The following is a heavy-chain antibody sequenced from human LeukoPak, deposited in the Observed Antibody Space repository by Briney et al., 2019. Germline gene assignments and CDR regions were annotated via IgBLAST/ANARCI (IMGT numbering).Heavy chain of an antibody. CDR1: GGSINDYY. J-gene: IGHJ4*02. CDR2: IYYSGST. CDR3: ARGARAGYNLEPFDY. D-gene: IGHD5-24*01. V-gene: IGHV4-59*08. Sequence: PSETLTLTCTVSGGSINDYYWSWTRQPPGKGLEWIGYIYYSGSTKYNPSLKSRVTISVDTSKNQFSLKLSSVTAADTDVYYCARGARAGYNLEPFDYWGQGTLVTVSS.